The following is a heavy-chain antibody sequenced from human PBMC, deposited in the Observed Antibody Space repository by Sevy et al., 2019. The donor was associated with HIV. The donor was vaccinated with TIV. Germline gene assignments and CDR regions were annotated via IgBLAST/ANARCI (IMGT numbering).Heavy chain of an antibody. V-gene: IGHV3-23*01. D-gene: IGHD1-26*01. Sequence: GGSLRLSCAASGFTFSSYAMSWVRQAPGKGLEWVSAISGSGGSTYHAASVKARFTISRDNSKNTLYLQMNSLRAEDTAVYYCAKPAISGSYYAGLVYWGQRTLVTVSS. CDR2: ISGSGGST. CDR3: AKPAISGSYYAGLVY. J-gene: IGHJ4*02. CDR1: GFTFSSYA.